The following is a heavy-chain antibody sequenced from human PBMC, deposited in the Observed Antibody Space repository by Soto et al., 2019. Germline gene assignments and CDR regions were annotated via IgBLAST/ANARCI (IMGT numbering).Heavy chain of an antibody. J-gene: IGHJ6*02. V-gene: IGHV3-21*01. CDR1: GFTFSSYS. Sequence: EVQLVESGGGLVKPGGSLRLSCAASGFTFSSYSMNWVRQAPGKGLEWVSSISSSSSYIYYADSVKGRFTISRDNAKNSLYLQMNSLRAEDTAVYYCARDPDRYCSSTSCHNDYYYGMDVWGQGTTVTVSS. CDR2: ISSSSSYI. CDR3: ARDPDRYCSSTSCHNDYYYGMDV. D-gene: IGHD2-2*01.